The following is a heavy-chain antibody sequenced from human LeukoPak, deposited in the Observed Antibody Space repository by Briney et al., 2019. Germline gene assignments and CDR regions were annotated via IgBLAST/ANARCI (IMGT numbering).Heavy chain of an antibody. D-gene: IGHD3-3*01. CDR3: ATGGDFWIGRQPFDS. CDR2: ISSGGSYI. J-gene: IGHJ4*02. CDR1: EFTFSTYS. V-gene: IGHV3-21*01. Sequence: GGSLSLSSAASEFTFSTYSMNCVRQAPGKGLEWVSSISSGGSYIYYADSVKGRFTISRDNAKNSLYLQMNSLRAEDTAVYYCATGGDFWIGRQPFDSCYQGTLVTVSS.